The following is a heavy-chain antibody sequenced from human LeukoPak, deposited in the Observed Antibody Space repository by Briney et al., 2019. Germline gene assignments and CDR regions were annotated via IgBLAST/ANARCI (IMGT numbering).Heavy chain of an antibody. V-gene: IGHV3-53*01. J-gene: IGHJ4*02. CDR2: IYSGGST. CDR3: AKDRNPFSSGRNPLLDY. Sequence: GGSLRLPCAASGFTVSSNYMSWVRQAPGKGLEWVSVIYSGGSTYYADSVKGRFTISRDNSKNTLYLQMNSLRAEDTAVYYCAKDRNPFSSGRNPLLDYWGQGTLVTVSS. D-gene: IGHD3-10*01. CDR1: GFTVSSNY.